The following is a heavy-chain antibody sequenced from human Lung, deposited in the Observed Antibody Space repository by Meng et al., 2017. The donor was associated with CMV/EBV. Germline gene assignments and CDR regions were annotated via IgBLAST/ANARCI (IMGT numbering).Heavy chain of an antibody. J-gene: IGHJ4*01. D-gene: IGHD3-9*01. V-gene: IGHV4-61*03. Sequence: GSLRLXCTVSGASVSSYTNYWSWIRQSPGKGLEWIGYIYYTGSTKYTPSLKSRVTMSVDTSKNHFSLKLSSVTAADTAVYYCARVHYDISTGYQFDLWGHGTLVTVSS. CDR3: ARVHYDISTGYQFDL. CDR2: IYYTGST. CDR1: GASVSSYTNY.